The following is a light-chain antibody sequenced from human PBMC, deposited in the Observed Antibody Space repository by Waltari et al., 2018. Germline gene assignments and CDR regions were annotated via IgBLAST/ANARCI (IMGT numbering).Light chain of an antibody. CDR2: DAS. CDR3: QQSYQLPPT. J-gene: IGKJ1*01. Sequence: DILMTQSPSSLSASVGDRITITCRAGQSISILLNWYHQKPGKAPKLLISDASTLQSGVPSRFSCSGSGTEFTLTIISLQPDDFGNYYCQQSYQLPPTFGLGTKVEI. V-gene: IGKV1-39*01. CDR1: QSISIL.